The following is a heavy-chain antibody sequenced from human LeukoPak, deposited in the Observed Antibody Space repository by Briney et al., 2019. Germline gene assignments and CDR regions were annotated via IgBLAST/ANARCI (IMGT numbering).Heavy chain of an antibody. CDR3: ARSGMVRGVMAAGNWFDP. CDR1: GYSFTSYW. CDR2: IYPGDSDT. D-gene: IGHD3-10*01. J-gene: IGHJ5*02. Sequence: GESLKISCKGSGYSFTSYWIGWVRQMPGKGLEWMGIIYPGDSDTRYSPSFQGQVTISADKSISTAYLQWSSLKASDTAMYYCARSGMVRGVMAAGNWFDPWGQGTLVTVSS. V-gene: IGHV5-51*01.